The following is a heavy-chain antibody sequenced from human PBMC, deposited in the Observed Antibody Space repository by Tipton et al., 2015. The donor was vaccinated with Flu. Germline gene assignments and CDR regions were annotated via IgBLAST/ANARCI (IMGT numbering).Heavy chain of an antibody. V-gene: IGHV4-4*02. CDR1: GGSISSSNW. J-gene: IGHJ4*02. CDR2: IYHSGST. Sequence: TLSLTCAVSGGSISSSNWWSWVRQPPGKGLEWIGEIYHSGSTNYSPSLKSRVTISVDKSKNQFSLKLSSVTAADTAVYYCASWLSSSWYSSYFDYWGQGTLVTVSS. CDR3: ASWLSSSWYSSYFDY. D-gene: IGHD6-13*01.